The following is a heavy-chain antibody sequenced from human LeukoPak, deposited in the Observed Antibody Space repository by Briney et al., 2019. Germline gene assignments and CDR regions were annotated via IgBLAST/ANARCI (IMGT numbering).Heavy chain of an antibody. CDR1: GRSISSYY. J-gene: IGHJ5*02. D-gene: IGHD3-9*01. CDR3: ARGLRYFDWLSWFDP. V-gene: IGHV4-59*01. Sequence: SETLSLTCTLSGRSISSYYWSWIRQPPGKGLEWIGYIYYSGSTNYNPSLKSRVTISVDTSKNQFSLKLSSVTAADTAVYYCARGLRYFDWLSWFDPWGQGTLVTVSS. CDR2: IYYSGST.